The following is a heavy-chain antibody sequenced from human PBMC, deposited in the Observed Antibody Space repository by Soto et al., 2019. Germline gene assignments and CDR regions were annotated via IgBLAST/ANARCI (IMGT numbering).Heavy chain of an antibody. CDR2: INPSGGST. J-gene: IGHJ3*02. V-gene: IGHV1-46*01. Sequence: GASVKVSCKASGYTFTSYYMHWVRQAPGQGLEWMGIINPSGGSTSYAQKFQGRVTMTRDTSTSTVYMELSSLRSEDTAVYYCASPSRYDILTGLHRSHDAFDICGQGTMVTVSS. D-gene: IGHD3-9*01. CDR1: GYTFTSYY. CDR3: ASPSRYDILTGLHRSHDAFDI.